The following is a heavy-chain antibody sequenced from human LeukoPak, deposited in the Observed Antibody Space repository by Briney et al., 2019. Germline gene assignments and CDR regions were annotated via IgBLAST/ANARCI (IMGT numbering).Heavy chain of an antibody. CDR2: ISGSGGST. CDR3: ARDRNPIDAFDI. V-gene: IGHV3-23*01. Sequence: GGSLRLSCAASGFTFSSYAMSWVRQAPGKGLEWVSAISGSGGSTYYADSVKGRFTISRDNAKNSLYLQMNSLRAEDTAVYYCARDRNPIDAFDIWGQGTMVTVSS. J-gene: IGHJ3*02. CDR1: GFTFSSYA.